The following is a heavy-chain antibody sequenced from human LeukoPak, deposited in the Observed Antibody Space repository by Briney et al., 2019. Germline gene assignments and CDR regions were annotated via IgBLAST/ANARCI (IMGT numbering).Heavy chain of an antibody. Sequence: GESLRLSCAASGFTFSSYSMNWVRQAPGKGLEWVSSISSSSSYIYYADSVKGRFTISRDNAKNSLYLQMNSLRAEDTAVYYCATPRNDGGSYYFDYWGQGTLVTVSS. V-gene: IGHV3-21*01. CDR2: ISSSSSYI. CDR1: GFTFSSYS. D-gene: IGHD1-1*01. CDR3: ATPRNDGGSYYFDY. J-gene: IGHJ4*02.